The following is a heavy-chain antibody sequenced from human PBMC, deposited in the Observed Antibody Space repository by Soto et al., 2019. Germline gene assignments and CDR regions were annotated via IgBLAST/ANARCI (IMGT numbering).Heavy chain of an antibody. CDR1: GFTFSSYW. CDR3: ARGFRYSSGSRARSYYYYGMDV. Sequence: PGGSLRLSCVASGFTFSSYWMSWVRQAPGKGLEWVANIKQDGSEKYYVDSVKGRFTISRDNAKNSLYLQMNSLRAEDTAVYYCARGFRYSSGSRARSYYYYGMDVWGQGTTVTVS. V-gene: IGHV3-7*01. D-gene: IGHD6-19*01. CDR2: IKQDGSEK. J-gene: IGHJ6*02.